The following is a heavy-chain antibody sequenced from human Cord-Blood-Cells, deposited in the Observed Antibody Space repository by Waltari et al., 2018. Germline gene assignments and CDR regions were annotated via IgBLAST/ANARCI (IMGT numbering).Heavy chain of an antibody. CDR3: ARVSGYCSSTSCYAFDI. CDR1: GYTFTGYY. V-gene: IGHV1-2*06. J-gene: IGHJ3*02. CDR2: INPNGGGT. D-gene: IGHD2-2*01. Sequence: QVQLVQSGAEVKKPGASVKVSCKASGYTFTGYYMHWVRQAPGQGLEWMGRINPNGGGTNYAQKFQGRVTMTRDTSISTAYMELSRLRSDDTAVYYCARVSGYCSSTSCYAFDIWGQGTMVTVSS.